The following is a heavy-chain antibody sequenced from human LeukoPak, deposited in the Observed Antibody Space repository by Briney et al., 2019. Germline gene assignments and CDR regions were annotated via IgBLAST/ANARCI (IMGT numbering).Heavy chain of an antibody. CDR1: GGSFSGYY. J-gene: IGHJ4*02. V-gene: IGHV4-34*01. CDR3: ATYYYDSSRTLDY. D-gene: IGHD3-22*01. Sequence: SETLCLTCAVYGGSFSGYYWSWIRQPPGKGLEWIGEINHSGSTNYNPSLKSRVTISVDTSKNQFSLKLSSVTAADTAVYYCATYYYDSSRTLDYWGQGTLVTVSS. CDR2: INHSGST.